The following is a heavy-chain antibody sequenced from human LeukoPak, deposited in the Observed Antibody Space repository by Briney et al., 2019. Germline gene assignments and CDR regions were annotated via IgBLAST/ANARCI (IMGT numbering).Heavy chain of an antibody. CDR1: GGSISSSSYY. CDR3: ARELGRNTPQMHFDY. CDR2: IHYSGST. J-gene: IGHJ4*02. D-gene: IGHD1/OR15-1a*01. Sequence: PSETLSLTCTVSGGSISSSSYYWGWVRQPPGKGLEWIGSIHYSGSTSYNPSLKSRVTISVDTSKNQFSLKLSSVTAADTAVYYCARELGRNTPQMHFDYWGQGTLVTASS. V-gene: IGHV4-39*07.